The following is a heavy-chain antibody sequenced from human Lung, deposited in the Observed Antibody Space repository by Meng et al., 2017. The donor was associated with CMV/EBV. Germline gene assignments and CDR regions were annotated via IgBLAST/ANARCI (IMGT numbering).Heavy chain of an antibody. J-gene: IGHJ6*02. CDR2: IRSKANSYAT. CDR3: TSWPDYKDYYYYGMDV. CDR1: GFTFSGSA. D-gene: IGHD4-11*01. Sequence: GGSXRLXXAASGFTFSGSAMHWVRQASGKGLEWVGRIRSKANSYATAYAASVKGRFTISRDDSKNTAYLQMNSLKTEDTAVYYCTSWPDYKDYYYYGMDVWXQGTXVTVSS. V-gene: IGHV3-73*01.